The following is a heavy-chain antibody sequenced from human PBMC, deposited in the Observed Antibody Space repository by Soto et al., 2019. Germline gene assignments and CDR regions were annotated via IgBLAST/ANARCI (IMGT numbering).Heavy chain of an antibody. V-gene: IGHV4-4*07. D-gene: IGHD1-1*01. CDR1: GASISGFY. CDR3: VRDGTKTLRDWFDP. J-gene: IGHJ5*02. Sequence: TSETLSLTCTVSGASISGFYWSWIRKSAGKGLEWIGRIYATGTTDYNPSLKSRVMMSVDTSKKQFSLKLRSVTAADTAVYYCVRDGTKTLRDWFDPWGQGISVTVSS. CDR2: IYATGTT.